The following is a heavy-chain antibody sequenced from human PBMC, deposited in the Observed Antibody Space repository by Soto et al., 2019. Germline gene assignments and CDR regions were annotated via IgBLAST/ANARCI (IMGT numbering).Heavy chain of an antibody. J-gene: IGHJ4*02. CDR3: ARDSGVARPAN. CDR2: IGSTSSHT. Sequence: QVQLVESGGGLVKPGGSLRLSCAASGFTFSDYYMSWIRQAPGKELEWISYIGSTSSHTNYADSVKGRFTISRDNGKNSLCLQMNSLGADDTAVYYCARDSGVARPANWGQGTLVTVSS. D-gene: IGHD3-3*01. V-gene: IGHV3-11*05. CDR1: GFTFSDYY.